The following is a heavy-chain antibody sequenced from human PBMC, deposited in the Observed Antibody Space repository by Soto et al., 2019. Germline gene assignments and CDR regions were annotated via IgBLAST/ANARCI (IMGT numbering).Heavy chain of an antibody. D-gene: IGHD3-16*01. CDR1: GYTFTSYG. V-gene: IGHV1-18*01. CDR3: ARERAEITFGRGRFDY. Sequence: QVQLVQSGAEVKKPGASVKVSCKASGYTFTSYGISWVRQAPGQGLEWMGWISAYNGNTNYAQKLQGRATQTTDTATSKAYMELRSLRSDDTAVYYCARERAEITFGRGRFDYWGQGTLVTVSS. CDR2: ISAYNGNT. J-gene: IGHJ4*02.